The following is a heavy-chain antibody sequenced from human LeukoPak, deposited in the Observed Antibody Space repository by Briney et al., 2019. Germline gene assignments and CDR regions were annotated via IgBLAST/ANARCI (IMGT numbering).Heavy chain of an antibody. CDR3: AKDREIAAAGHDAFDI. Sequence: QAGGSLRLSCAASGFTFNSYSMNWVRQAPGKGLEWVSGISGSADSTYYADSVKGRFTISRDNSKNTLYLQMNSLRAEDTAVYYCAKDREIAAAGHDAFDIWGQGTMVTVSS. J-gene: IGHJ3*02. CDR2: ISGSADST. CDR1: GFTFNSYS. D-gene: IGHD6-13*01. V-gene: IGHV3-23*01.